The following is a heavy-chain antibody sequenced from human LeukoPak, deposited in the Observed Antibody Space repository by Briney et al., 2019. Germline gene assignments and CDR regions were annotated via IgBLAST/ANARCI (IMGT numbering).Heavy chain of an antibody. Sequence: GGSLRLSCAASGLTFSSFPMHWVRQAPGKGLEWVAFISDDGSNKYYADSVKGRFTISRDNSKNTLYLQMNSLRVEDTAVYYCARGVPAADRHAFDIWGQGTMVTVSS. J-gene: IGHJ3*02. CDR1: GLTFSSFP. V-gene: IGHV3-30-3*01. D-gene: IGHD2-2*01. CDR3: ARGVPAADRHAFDI. CDR2: ISDDGSNK.